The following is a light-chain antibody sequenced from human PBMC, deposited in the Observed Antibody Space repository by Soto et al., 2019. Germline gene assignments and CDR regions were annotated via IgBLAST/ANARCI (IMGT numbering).Light chain of an antibody. V-gene: IGLV1-44*01. J-gene: IGLJ1*01. Sequence: QSVLAQPPSASGTPVQSVTVSCSGGSSNIGTNAVNWYQQLPGTAPKLLIYNNNQRPSGVPDRFSGSKSGTSASLAISGLQSEDEADYYCAAWDDSLNGYVYGTGTKVTVL. CDR2: NNN. CDR3: AAWDDSLNGYV. CDR1: SSNIGTNA.